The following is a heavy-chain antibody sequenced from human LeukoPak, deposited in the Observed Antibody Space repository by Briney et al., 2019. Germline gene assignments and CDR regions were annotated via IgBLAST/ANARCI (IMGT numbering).Heavy chain of an antibody. CDR2: INPSGGST. CDR3: ARGQAEVGPTKIADY. J-gene: IGHJ4*02. D-gene: IGHD1-26*01. V-gene: IGHV1-46*01. Sequence: ASVKVSCKASGYTFTSYYMHWVRQAPGQGLEWMGVINPSGGSTSYAQKFQDRVTMTRDTSTSTVYMELSSLRSEDTAVYYCARGQAEVGPTKIADYWGQGTLVAVSS. CDR1: GYTFTSYY.